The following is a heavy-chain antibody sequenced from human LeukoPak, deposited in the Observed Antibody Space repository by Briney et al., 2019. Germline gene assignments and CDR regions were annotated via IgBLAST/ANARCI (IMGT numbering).Heavy chain of an antibody. CDR2: IYHSGST. J-gene: IGHJ3*02. V-gene: IGHV4-38-2*02. CDR3: AIWYYYDSSGYSGGAFDI. CDR1: GYSISSGYY. Sequence: SETLSLTCTVSGYSISSGYYWGWIRQPPGKGLEWIGSIYHSGSTYYNPSLKSRVTISVDTSKNQFSLKLSSVTAADTAVYYCAIWYYYDSSGYSGGAFDIWGQGTMVTVSS. D-gene: IGHD3-22*01.